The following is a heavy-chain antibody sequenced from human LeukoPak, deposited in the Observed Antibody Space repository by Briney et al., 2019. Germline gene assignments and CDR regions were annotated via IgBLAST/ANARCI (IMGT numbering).Heavy chain of an antibody. Sequence: SETLSLTCTVSDDSINTYYWSWIRQPPGKGLEWIGYIYHSGSTNYNPSLRSQVTISVDTSKSQLSPKLNSVTAADTAVYFCARVRWLHAYYSYYYMDVWGRGTTVTVSS. J-gene: IGHJ6*03. D-gene: IGHD3-22*01. CDR1: DDSINTYY. V-gene: IGHV4-59*01. CDR2: IYHSGST. CDR3: ARVRWLHAYYSYYYMDV.